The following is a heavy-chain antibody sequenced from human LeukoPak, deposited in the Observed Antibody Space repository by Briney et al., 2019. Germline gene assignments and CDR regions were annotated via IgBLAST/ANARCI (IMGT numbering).Heavy chain of an antibody. CDR2: TYYSSKWYN. D-gene: IGHD3-16*01. CDR1: GDSVSSNSAA. Sequence: PSQTLSLTCVISGDSVSSNSAAWTWIRQSPSRGFECLGRTYYSSKWYNDYAVALKSRVTINPDPSKNQFSLQLDSVTPEDTAVYYCARGGIFYSGMDVWGQGTAVTVSS. J-gene: IGHJ6*02. V-gene: IGHV6-1*01. CDR3: ARGGIFYSGMDV.